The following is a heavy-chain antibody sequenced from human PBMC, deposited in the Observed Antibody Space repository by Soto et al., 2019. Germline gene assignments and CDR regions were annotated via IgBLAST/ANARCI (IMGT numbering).Heavy chain of an antibody. Sequence: QVQLVQSGAEVKKPGSSVKVSCKTSGGPFNNHAINWVRQAPGQGLEWVGLVIPTLATADYAQKFQGRVTMTADEVTNTAYMELSSLRSDDTGVYYCASDYDEIDAFDIWGQGTLVTVSS. J-gene: IGHJ3*02. CDR2: VIPTLATA. CDR3: ASDYDEIDAFDI. CDR1: GGPFNNHA. V-gene: IGHV1-69*01. D-gene: IGHD5-12*01.